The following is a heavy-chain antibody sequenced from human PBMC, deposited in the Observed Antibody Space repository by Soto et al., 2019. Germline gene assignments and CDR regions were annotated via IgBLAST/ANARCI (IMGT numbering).Heavy chain of an antibody. J-gene: IGHJ6*02. CDR2: INPNSGGT. V-gene: IGHV1-2*02. CDR1: EYTFTGNH. CDR3: ARERGWVATDLRHVRDV. Sequence: ASVKVSCKPSEYTFTGNHTHWVRQAPGQGLEGMGWINPNSGGTNNAQKFQGRATMTRDTSISTPYMELSSLRSDDTAVYYFARERGWVATDLRHVRDVWGQGTTVTVSS. D-gene: IGHD5-12*01.